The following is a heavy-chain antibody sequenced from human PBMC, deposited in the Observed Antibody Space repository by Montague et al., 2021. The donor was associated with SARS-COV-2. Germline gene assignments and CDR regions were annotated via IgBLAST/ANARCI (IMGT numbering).Heavy chain of an antibody. CDR2: IYYSGST. CDR1: GGSISSSSYY. CDR3: ARGWFSTMIVVVIRGPFDY. V-gene: IGHV4-39*07. J-gene: IGHJ4*02. Sequence: SETLSLTCTVSGGSISSSSYYWGWIRQPPGKGLEWIGSIYYSGSTYYNPSLKSRVTISVDTSKNQFSLKLSSVTAAGTAVYYCARGWFSTMIVVVIRGPFDYWGQGTLVTVSS. D-gene: IGHD3-22*01.